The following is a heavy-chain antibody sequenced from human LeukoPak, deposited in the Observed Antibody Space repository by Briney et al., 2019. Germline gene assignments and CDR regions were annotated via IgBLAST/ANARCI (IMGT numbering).Heavy chain of an antibody. D-gene: IGHD3-10*01. V-gene: IGHV3-23*01. CDR1: GFTFSSYG. CDR3: ARSITMVRGVIRGFDY. J-gene: IGHJ4*02. Sequence: GGSLRLSCAASGFTFSSYGMSWVRQAPGKGLEWVSAISGSGGSTYYADSVKGRFTISRDNSKNTLYLQMNSLRAEDTAVYYCARSITMVRGVIRGFDYWGQGTLVTVSS. CDR2: ISGSGGST.